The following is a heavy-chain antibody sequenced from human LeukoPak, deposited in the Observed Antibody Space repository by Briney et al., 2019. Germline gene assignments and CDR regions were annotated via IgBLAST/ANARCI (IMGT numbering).Heavy chain of an antibody. CDR2: INSDGSST. J-gene: IGHJ4*02. CDR3: ARVGTDYYDSSGSFDY. Sequence: GGSLRLSCAASEFTFSNYVMNWVRHAPGKGLVWVSRINSDGSSTSYADSVKGRFTISRDNAKNTLYLQMNSLRAEDTAVYYCARVGTDYYDSSGSFDYWGQGTLVTVSS. D-gene: IGHD3-22*01. V-gene: IGHV3-74*01. CDR1: EFTFSNYV.